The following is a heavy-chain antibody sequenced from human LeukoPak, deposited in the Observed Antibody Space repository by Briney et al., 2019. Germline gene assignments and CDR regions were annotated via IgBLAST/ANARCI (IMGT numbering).Heavy chain of an antibody. CDR2: INHSGST. V-gene: IGHV4-39*07. Sequence: PSETLSLTCTVSGGSISSSSYYWSWIRQPPGKGLEWIGEINHSGSTNYNPSLKSRVTISVDTSKNQFSLKLSSVTAADTAVYYCARRPYYYDSSGKRYWFDPWGQGTLVTVSS. D-gene: IGHD3-22*01. J-gene: IGHJ5*02. CDR3: ARRPYYYDSSGKRYWFDP. CDR1: GGSISSSSYY.